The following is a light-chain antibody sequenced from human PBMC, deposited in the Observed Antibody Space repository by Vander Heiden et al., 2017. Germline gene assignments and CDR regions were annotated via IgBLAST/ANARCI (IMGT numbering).Light chain of an antibody. J-gene: IGKJ1*01. CDR3: QHYGGSPWA. V-gene: IGKV3-20*01. CDR2: GVS. Sequence: EHVLTQSPGTLSLSPGERATLSCRASQSVNSYLAWYQQQPGQAPRLLISGVSSRATGIPDRFSGSGSGTDFTLTISRLEPEDSAVYYCQHYGGSPWAFGQGTKVEIK. CDR1: QSVNSY.